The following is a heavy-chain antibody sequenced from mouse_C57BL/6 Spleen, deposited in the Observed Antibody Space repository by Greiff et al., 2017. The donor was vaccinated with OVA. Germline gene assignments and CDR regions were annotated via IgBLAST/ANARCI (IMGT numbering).Heavy chain of an antibody. V-gene: IGHV1-49*01. CDR2: FTMYSDAT. CDR1: YFAFMASA. J-gene: IGHJ3*01. Sequence: LQQSGAELVRPGSSVKLSCTDSYFAFMASAMHWVKQRPGHGLEWIGSFTMYSDATEYSENFKGKATLTANTSSSTAYMELSSLTSEDSAVYYCATLDSSGYWFAYWGQGTLVTVSA. CDR3: ATLDSSGYWFAY. D-gene: IGHD3-2*02.